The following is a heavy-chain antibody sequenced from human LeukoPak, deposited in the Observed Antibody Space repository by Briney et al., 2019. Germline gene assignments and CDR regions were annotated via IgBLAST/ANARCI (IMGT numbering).Heavy chain of an antibody. CDR3: ARPAYCGGNCYYFPDY. Sequence: GGSLRLSCAASGFTVSSNYMSWVRQAPGKGLEWVSAISGSGDTTYYADSVKGRTTISRDNAKNSLYLQMNSLRAEDTAVYYCARPAYCGGNCYYFPDYWGQGTLVTVSS. D-gene: IGHD2-21*01. J-gene: IGHJ4*02. V-gene: IGHV3-11*04. CDR2: ISGSGDTT. CDR1: GFTVSSNY.